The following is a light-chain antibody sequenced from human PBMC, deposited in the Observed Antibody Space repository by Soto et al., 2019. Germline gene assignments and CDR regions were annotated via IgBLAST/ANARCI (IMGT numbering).Light chain of an antibody. CDR3: SSYTSRSTPV. V-gene: IGLV2-14*01. CDR1: SSDVGTYKY. CDR2: EVS. Sequence: QSALTQPASVSGSPGQSITISCAGTSSDVGTYKYVSWYQQLPGKAPKLMIYEVSNRPSGASNRFSGSKSGNTASLTISELQAEDEADYYCSSYTSRSTPVFGGGTKVTVL. J-gene: IGLJ2*01.